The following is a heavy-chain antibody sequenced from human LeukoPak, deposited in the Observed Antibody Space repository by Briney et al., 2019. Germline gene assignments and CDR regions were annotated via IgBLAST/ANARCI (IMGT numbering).Heavy chain of an antibody. V-gene: IGHV1-69*13. CDR2: IIPISGTT. CDR3: ATYCSSANCYIWGYYFDS. Sequence: SVKVSCKASGGTFSRYAISWVRQAPGQGLEWMGGIIPISGTTNYAQKFQGRVTITADESTSTAYMELSSLRSEDTAMYYCATYCSSANCYIWGYYFDSWGQGTLVTVSS. CDR1: GGTFSRYA. D-gene: IGHD2-2*01. J-gene: IGHJ4*02.